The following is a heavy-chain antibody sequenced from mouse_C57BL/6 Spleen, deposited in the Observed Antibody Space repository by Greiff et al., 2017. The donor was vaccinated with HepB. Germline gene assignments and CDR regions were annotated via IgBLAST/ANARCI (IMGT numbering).Heavy chain of an antibody. D-gene: IGHD3-2*02. CDR3: TREDSSGSY. CDR2: ISSGGDYI. Sequence: DVMLVESGEGLVKPGGSLKLSCAASGFTFSSYAMSWVRQTPEKRLEWVAYISSGGDYIYYADTVKGRFTISRDNARNTLYLQMSSLKSEDTAMYYCTREDSSGSYWGQGTTLTVSS. CDR1: GFTFSSYA. V-gene: IGHV5-9-1*02. J-gene: IGHJ2*01.